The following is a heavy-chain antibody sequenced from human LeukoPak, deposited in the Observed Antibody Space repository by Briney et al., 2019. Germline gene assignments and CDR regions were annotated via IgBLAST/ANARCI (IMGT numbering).Heavy chain of an antibody. D-gene: IGHD6-13*01. J-gene: IGHJ6*02. CDR3: ARDREGALGIADGMDV. CDR1: GFSFSSYS. V-gene: IGHV3-21*06. Sequence: GGSLRLSCAASGFSFSSYSMTWVRQAPGQGLQWVSSISDSSSYLYYADSVKGRFTISRDNAKNSLYLQMNSLRAEDTAVYYCARDREGALGIADGMDVWGQGTTVTVSS. CDR2: ISDSSSYL.